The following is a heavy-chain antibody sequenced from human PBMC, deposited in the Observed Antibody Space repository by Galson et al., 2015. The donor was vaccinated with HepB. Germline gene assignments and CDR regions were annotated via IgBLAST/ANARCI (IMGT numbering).Heavy chain of an antibody. CDR3: ARHLACTGDSCYLDY. CDR1: GYSFTNYW. J-gene: IGHJ4*02. D-gene: IGHD2-15*01. V-gene: IGHV5-51*01. CDR2: IYPGDSDT. Sequence: QSGAEVKKPGESLKISCKGSGYSFTNYWIGWVRQMPGKGLEWMGIIYPGDSDTRYSPSFQGQVTISADKSITTAYLQWNSLKASDTAMYYCARHLACTGDSCYLDYWGQGTLVTVSS.